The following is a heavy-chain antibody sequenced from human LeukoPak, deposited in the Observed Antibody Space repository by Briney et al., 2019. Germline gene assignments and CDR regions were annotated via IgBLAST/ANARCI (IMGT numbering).Heavy chain of an antibody. D-gene: IGHD3-10*01. CDR1: GGSISSSSYY. CDR3: AANSADYNTLGSSYKV. CDR2: IYYSGST. J-gene: IGHJ4*02. Sequence: PSETLSLTCNVSGGSISSSSYYWGWIRQPPGKGLEWIGSIYYSGSTYYNPSLKSRVTISVDTSKSQFSLKLNSVTAADTAVFYCAANSADYNTLGSSYKVWGQGTLVTVSS. V-gene: IGHV4-39*01.